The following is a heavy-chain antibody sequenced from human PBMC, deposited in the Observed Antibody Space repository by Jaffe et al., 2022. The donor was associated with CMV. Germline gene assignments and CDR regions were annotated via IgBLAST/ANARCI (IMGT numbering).Heavy chain of an antibody. J-gene: IGHJ6*02. Sequence: QVQLQESGPGLVKPSETLSLTCTVSGGSISSYYWSWIRQPAGKGLEWIGRIYTSGSTNYNPSLKSRVTMSVDTSKNQFSLKLSSVTAADTAVYYCARGPLKAVKDYYYYYGMDVWGQGTTVTVSS. CDR2: IYTSGST. CDR3: ARGPLKAVKDYYYYYGMDV. CDR1: GGSISSYY. V-gene: IGHV4-4*07. D-gene: IGHD4-17*01.